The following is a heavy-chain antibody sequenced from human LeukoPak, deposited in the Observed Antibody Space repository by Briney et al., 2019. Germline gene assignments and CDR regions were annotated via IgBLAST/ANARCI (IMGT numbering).Heavy chain of an antibody. CDR1: GFTFSRYA. J-gene: IGHJ6*03. Sequence: PGGSLRLSCAASGFTFSRYAMSGLRQAPGKGLEGVSAISGSGGSTYYADSVKGRFTISRDNSKTTLYLQMNSLRAEDTAVYYCAKEGHEHYYCYMDVWGKGTTVTVSS. CDR3: AKEGHEHYYCYMDV. CDR2: ISGSGGST. V-gene: IGHV3-23*01.